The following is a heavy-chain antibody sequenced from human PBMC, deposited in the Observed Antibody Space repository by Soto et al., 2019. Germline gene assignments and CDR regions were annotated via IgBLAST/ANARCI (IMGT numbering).Heavy chain of an antibody. CDR2: IYYSGST. CDR1: GGSIRSYY. D-gene: IGHD3-22*01. Sequence: QVQLQESGPGLVKPSETLSLICTVSGGSIRSYYWSWIRQPPGKGLGWIGYIYYSGSTNYNPSPKSRVTISVDTSKNSFSLQLSAVTAADTDVYYCARGLISGYYLYDAFDIWGQGTMVTVSS. V-gene: IGHV4-59*01. CDR3: ARGLISGYYLYDAFDI. J-gene: IGHJ3*02.